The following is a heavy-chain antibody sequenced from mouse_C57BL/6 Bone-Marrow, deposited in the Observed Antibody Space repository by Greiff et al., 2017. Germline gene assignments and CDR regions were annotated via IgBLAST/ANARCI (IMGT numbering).Heavy chain of an antibody. CDR2: IDPETGGT. V-gene: IGHV1-15*01. CDR1: GYTFTDYE. J-gene: IGHJ2*01. CDR3: TRWVYGNYEGY. Sequence: VQGVESGAELVRPGASVTLSCKASGYTFTDYEMHWVKQTPVHGLEWIGAIDPETGGTAYNQKFKGKAILTADKSSSTAYMELRSLTSEDSAVYYCTRWVYGNYEGYWGQGTTLTVSS. D-gene: IGHD2-1*01.